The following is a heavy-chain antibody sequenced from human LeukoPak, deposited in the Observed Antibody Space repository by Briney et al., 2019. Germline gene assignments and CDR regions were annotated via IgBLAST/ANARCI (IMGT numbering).Heavy chain of an antibody. J-gene: IGHJ4*02. D-gene: IGHD4-23*01. V-gene: IGHV3-30*04. CDR1: GFTFSNYA. CDR2: IRYDGSKK. Sequence: GGSLRLSCAASGFTFSNYAMHWVRQAPGKGLEWVAVIRYDGSKKYYADSVKGRFTISRDNSKNLVSLQMSSLSAEDAAVYYCARDGINGNSYFDYWGQGTLVTVSS. CDR3: ARDGINGNSYFDY.